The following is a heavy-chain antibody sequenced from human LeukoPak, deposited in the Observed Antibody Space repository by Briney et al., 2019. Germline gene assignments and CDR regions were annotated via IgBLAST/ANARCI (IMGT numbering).Heavy chain of an antibody. J-gene: IGHJ3*02. CDR3: ARDPAIVGAKWHAFDI. Sequence: SVKVSCKASGGTFSSYTISWVRQAPGQGLEWMGRIIPIFGTANYAQKFQGRVTITTDESTSTAYMELSSLRSEDTAVYYCARDPAIVGAKWHAFDIWGQGTMVTVSS. CDR2: IIPIFGTA. V-gene: IGHV1-69*05. CDR1: GGTFSSYT. D-gene: IGHD1-26*01.